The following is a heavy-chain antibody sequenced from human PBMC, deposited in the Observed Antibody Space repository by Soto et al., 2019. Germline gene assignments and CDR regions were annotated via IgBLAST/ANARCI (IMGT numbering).Heavy chain of an antibody. CDR1: GGSISSYY. Sequence: SETLSLTCTVSGGSISSYYWSWIRQPPGKGLEWIGYIYYSGSTNYNPSLKSRVTISVDTSKNQFSLKLSSVTAADTAVYYCARGYSYGFSAYYFDYWGQGTLVTVSS. V-gene: IGHV4-59*01. J-gene: IGHJ4*02. CDR3: ARGYSYGFSAYYFDY. D-gene: IGHD5-18*01. CDR2: IYYSGST.